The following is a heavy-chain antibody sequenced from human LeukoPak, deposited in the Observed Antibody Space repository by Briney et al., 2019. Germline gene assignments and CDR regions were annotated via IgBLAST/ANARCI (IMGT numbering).Heavy chain of an antibody. V-gene: IGHV1-69*13. Sequence: ASVKVSCKASGYTFTSYGISWVRQAPGQGLEWMGGIIPIFGTANYAQKFQGRVTITADESTSTAYMELSSLRSEDTAVYYCATREDYFDYWGQGTLVTVSS. J-gene: IGHJ4*02. CDR1: GYTFTSYG. CDR2: IIPIFGTA. CDR3: ATREDYFDY.